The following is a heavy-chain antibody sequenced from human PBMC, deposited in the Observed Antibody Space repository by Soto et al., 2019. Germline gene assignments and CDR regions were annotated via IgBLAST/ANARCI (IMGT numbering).Heavy chain of an antibody. D-gene: IGHD3-22*01. CDR3: AGLLANGMDSSGPIGPVEAFDI. CDR1: GGSFSGYY. V-gene: IGHV4-34*01. J-gene: IGHJ3*02. CDR2: INHSGST. Sequence: SETLSLTCAVYGGSFSGYYWSWIRQPPGKGLEWIGEINHSGSTTYNPSLKSRVTISVDTSKNQFSLKLSSVTAADTAVYYCAGLLANGMDSSGPIGPVEAFDIWGQGTMVTVSS.